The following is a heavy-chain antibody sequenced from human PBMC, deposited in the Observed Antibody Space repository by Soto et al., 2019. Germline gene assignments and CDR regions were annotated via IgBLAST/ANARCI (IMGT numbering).Heavy chain of an antibody. V-gene: IGHV6-1*01. CDR2: TYYRSKWYN. Sequence: SQTLSLTCAISGDSVSSNSAAWNWIRQSPSRGLEWLGRTYYRSKWYNDYAVSVKSRITINPGTSKNQFSLQLKSVTPEDTAVYYCARDEKCELTDPTPYYRMDVWGQGTKVTVSS. J-gene: IGHJ6*02. CDR3: ARDEKCELTDPTPYYRMDV. CDR1: GDSVSSNSAA. D-gene: IGHD1-26*01.